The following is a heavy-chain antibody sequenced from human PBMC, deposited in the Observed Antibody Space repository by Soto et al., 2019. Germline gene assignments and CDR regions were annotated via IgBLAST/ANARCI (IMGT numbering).Heavy chain of an antibody. CDR2: ISSSSSYI. CDR3: ARRMTTVTTSWFDP. CDR1: GFTFSSYS. Sequence: ESGGGLVKPGGSLRLSCAASGFTFSSYSMNWVRQAPGTGLEWVSSISSSSSYIYYADSVKGRFTISRDNAKNSLYLQMNSLRAEDTAVYYCARRMTTVTTSWFDPWGQGTLVTVSS. J-gene: IGHJ5*02. V-gene: IGHV3-21*01. D-gene: IGHD4-4*01.